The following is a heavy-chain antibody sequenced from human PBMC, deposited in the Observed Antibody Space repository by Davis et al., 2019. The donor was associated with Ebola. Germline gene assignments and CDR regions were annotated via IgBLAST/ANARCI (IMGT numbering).Heavy chain of an antibody. CDR2: IYTSGST. Sequence: PGGSLRLSCTVSGGSISSYYWSWIRQPAGKGLEWIGRIYTSGSTNYNPSLKSRVTMSVDTSKNQFSLKLSSVTAADTAVYYCAREEDSSGYYPPCLDYWGQGTLVTVSS. V-gene: IGHV4-4*07. CDR1: GGSISSYY. J-gene: IGHJ4*02. CDR3: AREEDSSGYYPPCLDY. D-gene: IGHD3-22*01.